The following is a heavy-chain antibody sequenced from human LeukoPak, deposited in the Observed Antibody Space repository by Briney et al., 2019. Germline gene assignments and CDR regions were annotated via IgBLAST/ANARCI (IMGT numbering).Heavy chain of an antibody. Sequence: SETLSLTCTVSGGSISPYCWSWIRQPPGKGLEWIGSIYYSGSTYYNPSLKSRVTISVDTSKNQFSLKLSSVTAADTAVYYCARDNYGSGSYFHWGQGTLVTVSS. CDR1: GGSISPYC. CDR2: IYYSGST. V-gene: IGHV4-59*12. J-gene: IGHJ4*02. D-gene: IGHD3-10*01. CDR3: ARDNYGSGSYFH.